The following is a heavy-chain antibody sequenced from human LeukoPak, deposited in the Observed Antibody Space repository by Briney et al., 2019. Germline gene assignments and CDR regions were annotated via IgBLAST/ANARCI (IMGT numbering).Heavy chain of an antibody. CDR3: ARALGGAALPHFDY. Sequence: SETLSLTCTVSGGSISSYYWSWIRQPPGEGLEWIGYIYYSGSTNYNPSLKSRVTISVDTSKNQFSLKLSSVTAADTAVYYCARALGGAALPHFDYWGQGTLVTVSS. CDR1: GGSISSYY. CDR2: IYYSGST. J-gene: IGHJ4*02. V-gene: IGHV4-59*01. D-gene: IGHD6-6*01.